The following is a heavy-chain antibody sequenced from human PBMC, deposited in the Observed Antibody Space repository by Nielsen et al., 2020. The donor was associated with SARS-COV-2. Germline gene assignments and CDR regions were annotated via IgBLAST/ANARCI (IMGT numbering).Heavy chain of an antibody. CDR1: GGSISSSGYY. CDR2: IYYSGST. V-gene: IGHV4-61*05. J-gene: IGHJ3*02. CDR3: ARRALGYCSGGSCFDAFDI. Sequence: SETLSLTCTVSGGSISSSGYYWSWIRQHPGKGLEWIGYIYYSGSTNYNPSLKSRVTISVDTSKNQFSLKLSSVTAADTAVYYCARRALGYCSGGSCFDAFDIWGQGTMVTVSS. D-gene: IGHD2-15*01.